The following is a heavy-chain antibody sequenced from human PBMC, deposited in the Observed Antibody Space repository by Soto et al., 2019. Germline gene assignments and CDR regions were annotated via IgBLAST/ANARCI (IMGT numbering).Heavy chain of an antibody. J-gene: IGHJ6*02. CDR1: GFTFSSYG. CDR3: AKGGSSGVDYYYYGMDV. V-gene: IGHV3-30*18. CDR2: ISYDGSNK. D-gene: IGHD6-6*01. Sequence: QVQLVESGGGVVQPGRSLRLSCAASGFTFSSYGMHWVRQAPGKGLEWVAVISYDGSNKYYADSVKGRFTISRDNSKNTLYLQMNSVRAEDSAVYYCAKGGSSGVDYYYYGMDVWGQGITVTVSS.